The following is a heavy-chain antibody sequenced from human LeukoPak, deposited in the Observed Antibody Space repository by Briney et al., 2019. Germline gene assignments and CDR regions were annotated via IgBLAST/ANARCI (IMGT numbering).Heavy chain of an antibody. D-gene: IGHD5-18*01. J-gene: IGHJ2*01. CDR3: ARGAYNYGPIYWHFDL. Sequence: GGSLRLSCAASGFTFSSYWMHWVRQAPGKGLVWVSRIKSDGSSIYADSVKGRFTISRDNAKNTLYLQMNSLRAEDTAVYYCARGAYNYGPIYWHFDLWGRGTLVTVSS. CDR2: IKSDGSS. V-gene: IGHV3-74*01. CDR1: GFTFSSYW.